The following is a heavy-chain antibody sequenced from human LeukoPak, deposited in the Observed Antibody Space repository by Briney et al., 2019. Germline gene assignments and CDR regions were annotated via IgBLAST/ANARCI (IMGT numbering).Heavy chain of an antibody. Sequence: SETLSLTCTVSGGSISNHYWSWIRQPPGKGLEWIGYIYYSGSTNYNPSLRSRVTISVDTSKNQFSLKLSSVTAADTALYYCARSRGYFDYWGQGTLVTVSS. CDR2: IYYSGST. CDR1: GGSISNHY. CDR3: ARSRGYFDY. V-gene: IGHV4-59*11. D-gene: IGHD6-13*01. J-gene: IGHJ4*02.